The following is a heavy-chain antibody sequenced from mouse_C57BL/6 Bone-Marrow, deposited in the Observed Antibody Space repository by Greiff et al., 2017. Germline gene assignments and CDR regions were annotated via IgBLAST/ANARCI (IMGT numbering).Heavy chain of an antibody. CDR1: GYTFTSYW. J-gene: IGHJ3*01. V-gene: IGHV1-55*01. Sequence: QVQLQQPGAELVKPGASVKMSCKASGYTFTSYWITWVKQRPGQGLEWIGDIYPGSGSTNYNEKFKSKATLTVDTSSSTAYMQLSSLTSEDSAVYYCAREWLLRGWFAYWGQGTLVTVSA. CDR2: IYPGSGST. CDR3: AREWLLRGWFAY. D-gene: IGHD2-3*01.